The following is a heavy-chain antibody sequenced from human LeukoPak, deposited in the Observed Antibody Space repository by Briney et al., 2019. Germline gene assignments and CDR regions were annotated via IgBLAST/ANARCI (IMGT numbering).Heavy chain of an antibody. V-gene: IGHV4-31*03. CDR1: GGSISSGGYY. CDR2: IYYSGST. D-gene: IGHD2-21*02. Sequence: PSETLSLTCTVSGGSISSGGYYWSWIRRHPGKGLEWIGYIYYSGSTYYNPSLESRVTISVDTSKNQFSLKLSSVTAADTAVYYRARDPAVTATRGAFDIWGQGTMVTVSS. CDR3: ARDPAVTATRGAFDI. J-gene: IGHJ3*02.